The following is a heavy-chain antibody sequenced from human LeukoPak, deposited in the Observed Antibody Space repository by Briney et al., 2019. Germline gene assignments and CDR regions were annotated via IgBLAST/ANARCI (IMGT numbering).Heavy chain of an antibody. Sequence: GGSLRLSCAASGYTFSSYSINWVRQAPGKGLEWVSSISVRSNYIYYADSVRGRFSISRDDARDSLYLQMNSLRAEDTAVYYCVRLRRNSDTSGFYYYDYWGQGTLVTVSS. CDR1: GYTFSSYS. CDR2: ISVRSNYI. V-gene: IGHV3-21*01. CDR3: VRLRRNSDTSGFYYYDY. J-gene: IGHJ4*02. D-gene: IGHD3-22*01.